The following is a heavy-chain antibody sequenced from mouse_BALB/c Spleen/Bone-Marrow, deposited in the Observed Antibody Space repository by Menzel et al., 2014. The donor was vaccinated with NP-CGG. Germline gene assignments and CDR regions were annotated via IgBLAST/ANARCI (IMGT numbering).Heavy chain of an antibody. CDR3: ARDQGFITTAGFAY. D-gene: IGHD1-2*01. CDR1: GFSLTGYG. CDR2: IWGDGST. Sequence: QVQLQQSGPGLVAPSQSLSITCTVPGFSLTGYGVNWVRQPPGKGLEWLGMIWGDGSTDYNSALKSRLSISKDNSKSQVFLKMNSLQTDDTARYYCARDQGFITTAGFAYWGQGTLVTVSA. J-gene: IGHJ3*01. V-gene: IGHV2-6-7*01.